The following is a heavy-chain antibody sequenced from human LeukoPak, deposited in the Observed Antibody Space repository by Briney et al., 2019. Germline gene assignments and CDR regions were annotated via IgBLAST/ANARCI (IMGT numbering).Heavy chain of an antibody. CDR2: IISILGIA. CDR1: GGTFSSYA. Sequence: SVKVSCKASGGTFSSYAISWVRQAPGQGLEWMGRIISILGIANYAQKFQGRVTITADKSTSTAYMELSSLRSEDTAVYYCARCDYSNYVDYYYYGMDVWGQGTTVTVSS. V-gene: IGHV1-69*04. J-gene: IGHJ6*02. CDR3: ARCDYSNYVDYYYYGMDV. D-gene: IGHD4-11*01.